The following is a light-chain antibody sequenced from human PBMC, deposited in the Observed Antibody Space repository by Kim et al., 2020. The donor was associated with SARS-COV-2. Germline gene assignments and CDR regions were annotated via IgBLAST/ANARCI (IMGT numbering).Light chain of an antibody. CDR2: LNSDGSH. J-gene: IGLJ2*01. V-gene: IGLV4-69*01. CDR3: QTWGTGIVI. Sequence: AAVKLTCTLSSGHSSYDIAWHQQQREKGPRYLMKLNSDGSHIEGDGIPDRFSGSSSGAERYLTISGLQSEDEADYFCQTWGTGIVIFGGGTQLTVL. CDR1: SGHSSYD.